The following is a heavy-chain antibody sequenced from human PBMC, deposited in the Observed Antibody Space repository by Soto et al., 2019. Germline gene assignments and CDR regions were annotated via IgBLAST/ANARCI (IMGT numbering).Heavy chain of an antibody. CDR3: ARDPGWGSAYDSFDI. V-gene: IGHV5-51*01. J-gene: IGHJ3*02. CDR1: GYSFASYW. CDR2: IYPGDSDT. Sequence: GESLKISCKGSGYSFASYWIGWVRQMPGKGLEWMGVIYPGDSDTRYSPSFEGQVIISADESISTAYLQWSSLKASDTAMYYCARDPGWGSAYDSFDIWGLGTMVTVSS. D-gene: IGHD7-27*01.